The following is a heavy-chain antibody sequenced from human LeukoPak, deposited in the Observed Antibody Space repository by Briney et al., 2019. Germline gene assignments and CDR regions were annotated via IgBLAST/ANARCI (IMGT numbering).Heavy chain of an antibody. CDR1: GGSFSGYY. Sequence: SETLSLTCAVYGGSFSGYYWSWIRQPPGKGLEWIGEINHSGSTNYNPSLKSRVTISVDTSKNQFSLKLSSVTAADTAVYYCARSNIAAAAAEDYWGQGTLVTVSS. CDR3: ARSNIAAAAAEDY. CDR2: INHSGST. D-gene: IGHD6-13*01. V-gene: IGHV4-34*01. J-gene: IGHJ4*02.